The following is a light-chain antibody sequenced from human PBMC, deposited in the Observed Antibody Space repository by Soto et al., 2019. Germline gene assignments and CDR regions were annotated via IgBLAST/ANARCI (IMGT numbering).Light chain of an antibody. J-gene: IGLJ1*01. CDR1: SSNIGTNA. CDR2: NNN. Sequence: QSALTQPPSASGTPGQRVTISCSGGSSNIGTNAVNWYQQLPGTAPKLLIYNNNQRPSGVPDRFSGSKSGTSASLAISGLQSEDESDYYGAAWDYSLNGYVFGTVTKVTVL. V-gene: IGLV1-44*01. CDR3: AAWDYSLNGYV.